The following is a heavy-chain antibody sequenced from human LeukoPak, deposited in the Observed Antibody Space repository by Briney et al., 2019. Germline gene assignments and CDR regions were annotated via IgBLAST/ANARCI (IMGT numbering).Heavy chain of an antibody. Sequence: PGGSLRLPCAASGFTFDDYAMHWVRQAPGKGLEWVSGISWNSGSIGYADSVKGRFTISRDNAKNSLYLQMNSLRAEDTALYYCAKGGRDSSGYYFFDYWGQGTLVTVSS. D-gene: IGHD3-22*01. J-gene: IGHJ4*02. V-gene: IGHV3-9*01. CDR3: AKGGRDSSGYYFFDY. CDR2: ISWNSGSI. CDR1: GFTFDDYA.